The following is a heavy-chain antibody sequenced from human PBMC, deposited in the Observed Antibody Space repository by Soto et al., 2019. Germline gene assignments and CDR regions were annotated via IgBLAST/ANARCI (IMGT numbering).Heavy chain of an antibody. V-gene: IGHV4-34*02. CDR2: INHSGST. CDR1: GGSFSDYS. CDR3: ARESDYYMDV. J-gene: IGHJ6*03. Sequence: QVQLQQWGAGLLKPSETLSLTCAVYGGSFSDYSWNWIRQPPGKGLEWIGKINHSGSTNYNPSLKSRVTMSVDTSKNQVSLKLSSVTAADTAVYYCARESDYYMDVWGKGTTVTVS.